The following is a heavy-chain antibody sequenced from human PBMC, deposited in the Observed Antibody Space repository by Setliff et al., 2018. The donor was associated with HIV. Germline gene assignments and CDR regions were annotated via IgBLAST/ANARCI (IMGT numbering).Heavy chain of an antibody. CDR1: RLSFSSYG. CDR3: ATDRFLEWFLGPWAHF. CDR2: IWYDGSNK. V-gene: IGHV3-33*01. D-gene: IGHD3-3*01. J-gene: IGHJ4*02. Sequence: GGSLRLSCAASRLSFSSYGMHWVRQAPGKGLEWVAVIWYDGSNKYYADSVKGRFTISRDNSKNTLYLQMNSLRAEDTALYYCATDRFLEWFLGPWAHFWGQGTQVTVSS.